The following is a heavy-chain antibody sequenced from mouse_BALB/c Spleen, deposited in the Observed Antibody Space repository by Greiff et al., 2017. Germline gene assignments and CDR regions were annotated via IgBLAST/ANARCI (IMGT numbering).Heavy chain of an antibody. CDR3: ASSYGNYVRGFDY. CDR2: ISSGGSYT. D-gene: IGHD2-1*01. CDR1: GFTFSSYG. J-gene: IGHJ2*01. Sequence: EVKVVESGGDLVKPGGSLKLSCAASGFTFSSYGMSWVRQTPDKRLEWVATISSGGSYTYYPDSVKGRFTISRDNAKNTLYLQMSSLKSEDTAMYYCASSYGNYVRGFDYWGQGTTLTVSS. V-gene: IGHV5-6*01.